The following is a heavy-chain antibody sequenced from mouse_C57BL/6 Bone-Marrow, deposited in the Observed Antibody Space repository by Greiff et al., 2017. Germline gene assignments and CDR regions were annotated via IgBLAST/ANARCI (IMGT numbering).Heavy chain of an antibody. CDR1: GYTFTTYH. CDR3: ARGGNYGGYYFDY. CDR2: FHPYNDDT. V-gene: IGHV1-47*01. Sequence: VQLVESGAELVKPGASVKMSCKASGYTFTTYHIEWMKQNHGKSLEWIGNFHPYNDDTKYNEKFKGKATLTVEKSSSTVYLELSRLTSDDSAVYYCARGGNYGGYYFDYWGQGTTLTVSS. D-gene: IGHD2-1*01. J-gene: IGHJ2*01.